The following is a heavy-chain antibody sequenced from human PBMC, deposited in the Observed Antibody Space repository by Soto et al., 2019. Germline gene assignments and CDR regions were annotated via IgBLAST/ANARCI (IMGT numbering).Heavy chain of an antibody. J-gene: IGHJ4*02. CDR1: GYTFTSYA. CDR3: ARYGSGSYTSRYLDY. CDR2: INAGNGNT. V-gene: IGHV1-3*01. D-gene: IGHD3-10*01. Sequence: QVQLVQSGAEVKKPGASVKVSCKASGYTFTSYAMHWVRQAPGQRLEWMGWINAGNGNTKYSQKFQGRVTITRDTSASTAYMELSSLRSEDTAVYYCARYGSGSYTSRYLDYWGQGTLVTVSS.